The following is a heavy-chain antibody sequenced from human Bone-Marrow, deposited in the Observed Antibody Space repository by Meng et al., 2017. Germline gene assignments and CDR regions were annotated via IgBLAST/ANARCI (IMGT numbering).Heavy chain of an antibody. CDR2: IWYDGSNK. CDR3: ARASSRGMYYYDSSGYLDY. Sequence: GESLKISCAASGFTFSSYGMHWVRQAPGKGLEWVAVIWYDGSNKYYADSVKGRFTISRDNSKNTLYLQMNSLRAEDTAVYYCARASSRGMYYYDSSGYLDYWGQGTRVT. J-gene: IGHJ4*02. CDR1: GFTFSSYG. V-gene: IGHV3-33*08. D-gene: IGHD3-22*01.